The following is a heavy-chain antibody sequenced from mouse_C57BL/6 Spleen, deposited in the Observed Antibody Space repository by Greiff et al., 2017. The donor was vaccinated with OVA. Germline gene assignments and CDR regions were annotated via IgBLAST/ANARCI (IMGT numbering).Heavy chain of an antibody. Sequence: VQLQQSGPELVKPGASVKIPCKASGYTFTDYNMDWVKQSHGKSLEWIGDINPNNGGTIYNQKFKGKAALTVDKSSSTAYMELRSLTSEDTAVYYCATLYYGNLAWFAYWGQGTLVTVSA. CDR2: INPNNGGT. CDR1: GYTFTDYN. CDR3: ATLYYGNLAWFAY. V-gene: IGHV1-18*01. D-gene: IGHD2-1*01. J-gene: IGHJ3*01.